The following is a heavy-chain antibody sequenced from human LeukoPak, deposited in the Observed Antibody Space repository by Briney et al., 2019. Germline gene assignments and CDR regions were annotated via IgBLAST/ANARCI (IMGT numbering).Heavy chain of an antibody. J-gene: IGHJ5*02. Sequence: SETLSLTCSVSGYSIRSGYHWAWFRRAPGKGLEWMGSIYQSGSTYDNLSLKSRVTISVDRSKNQFSLKLTSVTAADTAVYYCARVKYDYDSSRFDPWGQGTLVTVSS. CDR1: GYSIRSGYH. D-gene: IGHD3-22*01. V-gene: IGHV4-38-2*02. CDR2: IYQSGST. CDR3: ARVKYDYDSSRFDP.